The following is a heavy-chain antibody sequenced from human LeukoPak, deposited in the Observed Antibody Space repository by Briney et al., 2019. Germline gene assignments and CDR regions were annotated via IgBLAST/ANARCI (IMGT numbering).Heavy chain of an antibody. Sequence: SETLSLTCTVSGGSISSYYWSWIRQPPGKGLEWIGYIYYSGSTNYNPSLKGRVTISVDTSKNQFSLKLSSVTAADTAVYYCARDTTAGSGDNWFDPWGQGTLVTVSS. J-gene: IGHJ5*02. V-gene: IGHV4-59*01. CDR2: IYYSGST. CDR1: GGSISSYY. CDR3: ARDTTAGSGDNWFDP. D-gene: IGHD3-10*01.